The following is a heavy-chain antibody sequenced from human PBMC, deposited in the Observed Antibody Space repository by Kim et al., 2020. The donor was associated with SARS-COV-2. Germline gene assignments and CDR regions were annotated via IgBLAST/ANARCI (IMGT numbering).Heavy chain of an antibody. V-gene: IGHV4-39*01. Sequence: SETLSLTCTVSGGSISSSSYYWGWIRQPPGKGLEWIGSIYYSGSTYYNPSLKSRVTISVDTSKNQFSLKLSSVTAADTAVYYCATGRGGLGYYYYYYGMDVWGQGTTVTVSS. J-gene: IGHJ6*02. CDR1: GGSISSSSYY. CDR3: ATGRGGLGYYYYYYGMDV. CDR2: IYYSGST. D-gene: IGHD3-10*01.